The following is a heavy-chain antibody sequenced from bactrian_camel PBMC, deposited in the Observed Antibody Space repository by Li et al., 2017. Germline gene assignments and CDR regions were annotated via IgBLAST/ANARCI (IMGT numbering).Heavy chain of an antibody. CDR2: INTYGDI. CDR1: GDTINSYC. V-gene: IGHV3-2*01. Sequence: HVQLVESGGGSVQAGGSLRLSCAASGDTINSYCMGWFRQAPGKEREAVTYINTYGDIYYASSVKGRFTISKDGAKNTLYLQMDSLKPEDTAIYYCAAGPIRPDGGCRKHEYWGHGTQVTVS. D-gene: IGHD1*01. CDR3: AAGPIRPDGGCRKHEY. J-gene: IGHJ4*01.